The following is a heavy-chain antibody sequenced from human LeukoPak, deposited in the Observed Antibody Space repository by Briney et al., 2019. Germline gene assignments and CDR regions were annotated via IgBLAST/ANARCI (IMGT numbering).Heavy chain of an antibody. CDR1: GFTFSSYG. Sequence: GGSLRLSCAASGFTFSSYGMHWVRQAPGKGLEWVAVISYDGSNKYYADSVKGRFTISRDNSKNTLYLQMNSLRAEDTAVYYCAKDLLMTTVTTVDYWGQGTLVTVSS. D-gene: IGHD4-17*01. J-gene: IGHJ4*02. V-gene: IGHV3-30*18. CDR3: AKDLLMTTVTTVDY. CDR2: ISYDGSNK.